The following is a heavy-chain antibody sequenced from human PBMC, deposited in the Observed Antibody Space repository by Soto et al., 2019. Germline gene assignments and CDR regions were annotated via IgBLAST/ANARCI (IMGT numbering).Heavy chain of an antibody. CDR1: GFTFSNCG. D-gene: IGHD2-15*01. V-gene: IGHV3-48*01. CDR2: ISDSGATK. Sequence: EVQLVESGGGLVQPGGSLRLSCAASGFTFSNCGMNWVRQTPGKGLEWVSYISDSGATKHYADSVKGRFTISRDNGKDSLYLQRNSLRVEDTAVYFWARCSRNSCYSYGVDVWGQGATVTVSS. CDR3: ARCSRNSCYSYGVDV. J-gene: IGHJ6*02.